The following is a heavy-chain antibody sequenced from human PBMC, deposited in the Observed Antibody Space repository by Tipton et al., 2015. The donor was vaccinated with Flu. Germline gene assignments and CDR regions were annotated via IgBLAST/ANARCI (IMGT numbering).Heavy chain of an antibody. V-gene: IGHV3-49*04. J-gene: IGHJ5*02. CDR2: IRSKAYGGTT. Sequence: SLRLSCTTSGFTFGDYAMSWVRQAPGKGLEWVGFIRSKAYGGTTEYAASVKGRFIISRDDSKSIAYLQMNSLKTEDTGVYYCTSLDIVVVVAVTGQNWFDPWGQGTLVTVSS. CDR3: TSLDIVVVVAVTGQNWFDP. CDR1: GFTFGDYA. D-gene: IGHD2-15*01.